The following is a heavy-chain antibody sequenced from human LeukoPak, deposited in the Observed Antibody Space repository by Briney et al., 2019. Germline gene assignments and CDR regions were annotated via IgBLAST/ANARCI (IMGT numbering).Heavy chain of an antibody. CDR2: ISSSSSYI. D-gene: IGHD7-27*01. V-gene: IGHV3-21*01. CDR3: ARFLESGAHWYFDL. CDR1: GFTFSSYS. J-gene: IGHJ2*01. Sequence: PGGSLRLSCAASGFTFSSYSMNWVRQAPGKGLEWVSSISSSSSYIYYADSVKGRFTISRDNAKNSLYLQMNSLRAEDTAVYYCARFLESGAHWYFDLWGRGILVTVSS.